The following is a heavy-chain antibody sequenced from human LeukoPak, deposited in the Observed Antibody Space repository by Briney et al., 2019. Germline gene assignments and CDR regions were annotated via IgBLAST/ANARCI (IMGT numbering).Heavy chain of an antibody. V-gene: IGHV3-30*18. CDR1: GFTFSSYG. CDR2: ISYDGSNK. Sequence: GGSLRLSCAAPGFTFSSYGMHWVRQAPGKGLEWVAVISYDGSNKYYADSVKGRFTISRDNSKNTLYLQMNSLRAEDTAVYYCAKDDPVTTGAFDYWGQGTLVTVSS. CDR3: AKDDPVTTGAFDY. D-gene: IGHD4-17*01. J-gene: IGHJ4*02.